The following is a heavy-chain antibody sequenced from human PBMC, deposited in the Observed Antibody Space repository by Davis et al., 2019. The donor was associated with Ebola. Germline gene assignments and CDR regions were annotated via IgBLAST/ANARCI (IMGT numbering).Heavy chain of an antibody. CDR2: MNPNSGNT. D-gene: IGHD6-13*01. CDR3: ARAISSSWYSPLGYYYGMDV. Sequence: ASVKVSCQASGYTFTSYDINWVRQATGQGLEWMGWMNPNSGNTGYAQKFQGRVTMTRNTSISTAYMELSSLRSEDTAVYYCARAISSSWYSPLGYYYGMDVWGQGTTVTVSS. J-gene: IGHJ6*02. CDR1: GYTFTSYD. V-gene: IGHV1-8*01.